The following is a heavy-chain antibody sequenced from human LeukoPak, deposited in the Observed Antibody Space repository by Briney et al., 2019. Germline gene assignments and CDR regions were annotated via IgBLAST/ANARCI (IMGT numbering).Heavy chain of an antibody. J-gene: IGHJ4*02. D-gene: IGHD3-22*01. CDR1: GFTFSSYA. CDR3: AKDWDTSGHTTSCFNY. Sequence: QTGGSLRLSCAASGFTFSSYAMSWVRQAPGKGLEWVSAISGSGGSTYYADSVKGRLTVSRDNSKNTLYLQMNSLRAEDTAVYHCAKDWDTSGHTTSCFNYWGQGTLVTVSS. V-gene: IGHV3-23*01. CDR2: ISGSGGST.